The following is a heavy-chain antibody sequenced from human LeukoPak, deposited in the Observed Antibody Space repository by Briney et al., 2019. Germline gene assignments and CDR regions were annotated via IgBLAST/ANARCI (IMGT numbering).Heavy chain of an antibody. J-gene: IGHJ4*02. CDR2: INHSGST. V-gene: IGHV4-34*01. D-gene: IGHD6-19*01. CDR1: GGSFSGYY. Sequence: SETLSLTCAVYGGSFSGYYWSWIRQPPGKGLEWIGEINHSGSTNYNPSLKSRVTISVDTSKNQFSLKLSSVTAADTAVYYCARGALHSSGCFRYWGQGTLVTVSS. CDR3: ARGALHSSGCFRY.